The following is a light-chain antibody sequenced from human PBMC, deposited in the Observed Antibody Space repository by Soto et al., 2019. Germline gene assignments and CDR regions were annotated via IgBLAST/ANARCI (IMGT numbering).Light chain of an antibody. J-gene: IGKJ4*01. CDR3: QHFNNYPLT. V-gene: IGKV1D-13*01. CDR2: DAS. CDR1: QDISSA. Sequence: AIQLTQSPSSLSASVGERVTITCRASQDISSALAWYQQKPGKAPKLLIYDASGLESGVPSRFSGSGSGTDFTLTISSLQPEDFAAYYCQHFNNYPLTVGGATKVDIK.